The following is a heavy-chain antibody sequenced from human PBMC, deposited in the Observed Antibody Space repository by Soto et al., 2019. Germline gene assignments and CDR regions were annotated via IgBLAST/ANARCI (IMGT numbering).Heavy chain of an antibody. CDR1: GGTFSRHS. V-gene: IGHV1-69*01. J-gene: IGHJ4*02. D-gene: IGHD3-10*01. CDR3: ARDLTSVRGS. CDR2: IIPIFDAT. Sequence: QVQMVQSGAEVKKPGSSARVSCKVSGGTFSRHSISWVRQAPGQGLEWMGGIIPIFDATQYAQKFPGRLTITADESTTTFHMDLSGLRPEDTDIYYCARDLTSVRGSWGQGTLVTVS.